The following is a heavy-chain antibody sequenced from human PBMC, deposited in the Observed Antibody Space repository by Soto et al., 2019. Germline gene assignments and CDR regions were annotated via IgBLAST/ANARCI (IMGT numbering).Heavy chain of an antibody. D-gene: IGHD4-17*01. V-gene: IGHV3-23*01. Sequence: GGSLRLSCAASGVTFSNYAMSWVRHPPGKGLEWVSGISGSGCSTYYADSVKSRVTITRDNSKNTLLQMNSLRAEDTAVYYCAKASLMGGRYGDYTSWYLNYWGQGSMGAVSS. CDR3: AKASLMGGRYGDYTSWYLNY. CDR1: GVTFSNYA. CDR2: ISGSGCST. J-gene: IGHJ4*02.